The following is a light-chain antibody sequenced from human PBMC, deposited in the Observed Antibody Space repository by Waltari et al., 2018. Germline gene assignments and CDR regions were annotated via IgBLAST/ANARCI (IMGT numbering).Light chain of an antibody. CDR3: QTWGTGIWV. CDR1: RGHSRSP. Sequence: QLVLTQSPSASASLGASVNLPCTLPRGHSRSPTAWPQQQPEKGPRYLMKLKSDGSHSKGDGIPDRFSGSSSGAERYLTISSLQSEDEADYYCQTWGTGIWVFGGGTKLTVL. J-gene: IGLJ3*02. CDR2: LKSDGSH. V-gene: IGLV4-69*01.